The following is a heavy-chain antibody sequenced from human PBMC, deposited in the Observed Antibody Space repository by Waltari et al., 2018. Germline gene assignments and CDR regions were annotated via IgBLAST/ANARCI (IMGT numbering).Heavy chain of an antibody. CDR2: VYPEDGET. Sequence: EVQLLQSGTELKKPGTTVKISCQVSGYTFTDYYIHWVQQAPGKWPHCMGLVYPEDGETIDAEKFQGRVTITADTATDTAYMELSSLRSEDTAVYYCATALGDRSSASRAFDIWGLGTMITVSS. V-gene: IGHV1-69-2*01. CDR1: GYTFTDYY. CDR3: ATALGDRSSASRAFDI. D-gene: IGHD3-10*01. J-gene: IGHJ3*02.